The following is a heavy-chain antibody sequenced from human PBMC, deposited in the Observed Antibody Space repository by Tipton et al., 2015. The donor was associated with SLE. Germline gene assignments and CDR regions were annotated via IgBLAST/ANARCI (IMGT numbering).Heavy chain of an antibody. Sequence: TLSLTCTVSGDSISSGGYFWNWIRQHPGKGLEWVSGISWNGGSTVYADSVKGRFTISRDNAKNSLYLQMNSLTSEDTALYYCAKDIDLWLLRGAFDIWGQGTMVTVSS. CDR3: AKDIDLWLLRGAFDI. V-gene: IGHV3-9*01. CDR1: GDSISSGGYF. D-gene: IGHD5-18*01. J-gene: IGHJ3*02. CDR2: ISWNGGST.